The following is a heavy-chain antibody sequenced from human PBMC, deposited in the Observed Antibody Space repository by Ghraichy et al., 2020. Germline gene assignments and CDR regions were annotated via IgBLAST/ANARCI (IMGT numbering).Heavy chain of an antibody. Sequence: SETLSLTYTVSGGSISSSSYYWGWIRQPPGKGLEWIGSIYYSGSTYYNPSLKSRVTISVDTSKNQFSLKLSSVTAADTAVYYCARDHRSSWTYYYGMDVWGQGTTVTVSS. J-gene: IGHJ6*02. CDR2: IYYSGST. V-gene: IGHV4-39*07. CDR3: ARDHRSSWTYYYGMDV. D-gene: IGHD6-13*01. CDR1: GGSISSSSYY.